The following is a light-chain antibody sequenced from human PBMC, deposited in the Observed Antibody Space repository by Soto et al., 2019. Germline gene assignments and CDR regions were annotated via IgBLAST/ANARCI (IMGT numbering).Light chain of an antibody. CDR2: GAS. J-gene: IGKJ1*01. Sequence: EIVMTQSPATLSVSPGESATLSCRASRSISSNLAWYQQKPGQAPRLLISGASTRATGVPARFSGSGSGTEFTLTISNLQSEDFAIYYCQQYNNWPPWTFGQGTNVEIK. CDR1: RSISSN. CDR3: QQYNNWPPWT. V-gene: IGKV3-15*01.